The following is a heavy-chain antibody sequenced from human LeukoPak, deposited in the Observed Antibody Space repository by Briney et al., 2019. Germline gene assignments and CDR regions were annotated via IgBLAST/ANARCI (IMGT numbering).Heavy chain of an antibody. CDR3: ARHSGYDFSYGYYYMDV. V-gene: IGHV3-9*01. CDR2: ISWNSGSI. J-gene: IGHJ6*03. Sequence: PGGSLRLSCAASGFTFDDYAMHWVRQAPGKGLEWVSGISWNSGSIGYADSVKGRFTISRDNAKNSLYLQMNSLRAEDTALYYCARHSGYDFSYGYYYMDVWDKGTTVTISS. D-gene: IGHD5-12*01. CDR1: GFTFDDYA.